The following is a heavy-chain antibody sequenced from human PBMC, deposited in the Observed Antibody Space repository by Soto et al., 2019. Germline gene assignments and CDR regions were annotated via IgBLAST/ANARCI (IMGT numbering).Heavy chain of an antibody. D-gene: IGHD3-10*01. V-gene: IGHV3-74*01. CDR3: VRGDAPYSAGNGSLRRH. J-gene: IGHJ4*02. CDR1: GFTFSSYW. Sequence: EVQLVESGGGLVQPGGSLRLSCAASGFTFSSYWMHWVRQAPGKGLVWVSRLKSDGSGTTYADSVKGRLTISRDNATNTLYLQMTRLRAEATAVYYSVRGDAPYSAGNGSLRRHWGQGTLVTFSS. CDR2: LKSDGSGT.